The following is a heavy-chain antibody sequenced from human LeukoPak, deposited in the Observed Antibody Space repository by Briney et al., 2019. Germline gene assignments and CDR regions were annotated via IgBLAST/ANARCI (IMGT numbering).Heavy chain of an antibody. CDR2: ISYDGSNK. CDR1: GFTFSSYA. CDR3: ARSRTYGDYGRGLDY. V-gene: IGHV3-30-3*01. J-gene: IGHJ4*02. D-gene: IGHD4-17*01. Sequence: GRSLRLSCAASGFTFSSYAMHWVRQAPGKGLEWVAVISYDGSNKYYADSVKGRFTISRDNSKNTLYLQMNSLRAEDTAVYYCARSRTYGDYGRGLDYWGQGTLVTVSS.